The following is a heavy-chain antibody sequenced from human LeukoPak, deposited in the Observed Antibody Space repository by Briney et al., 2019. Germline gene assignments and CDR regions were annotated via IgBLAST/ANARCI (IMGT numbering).Heavy chain of an antibody. CDR3: ARWGLEDSSGFFYFDS. CDR2: ILPDQSEP. Sequence: GESLEISCKASGYQFSDFWIAWVRQMPGKGLEWMVIILPDQSEPRYHPSFEGQVTISADTSFSTTSLQWTGLKASDSALYFCARWGLEDSSGFFYFDSWGQGTLVTVSS. V-gene: IGHV5-51*01. J-gene: IGHJ4*02. D-gene: IGHD3-22*01. CDR1: GYQFSDFW.